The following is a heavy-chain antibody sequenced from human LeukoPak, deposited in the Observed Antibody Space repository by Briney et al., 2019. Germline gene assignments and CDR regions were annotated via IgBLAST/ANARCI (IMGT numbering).Heavy chain of an antibody. D-gene: IGHD1-26*01. CDR3: AKKEGGFDH. V-gene: IGHV3-23*01. J-gene: IGHJ4*02. Sequence: GGSLRLSCAASGFTFSGFALSWVRLAPRNGLEWVSTISGSGDITYYADSVKGRFTISRDNSKNTLYLQVNSLRADDTAVYYCAKKEGGFDHWGQGALVTVSS. CDR1: GFTFSGFA. CDR2: ISGSGDIT.